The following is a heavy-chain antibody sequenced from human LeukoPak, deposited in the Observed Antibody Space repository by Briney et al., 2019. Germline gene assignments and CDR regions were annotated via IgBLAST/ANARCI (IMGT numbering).Heavy chain of an antibody. CDR2: IYHSGST. Sequence: SETLSLTCAVSGYSITSGYYWGWIRQPPGKGLEWIGSIYHSGSTYYNPSLKSRVTISVDTSKNQFSLKLSSVTAADTAVYYCAREPAVRGVIGRRFDPWGEGALVTVCS. J-gene: IGHJ5*02. D-gene: IGHD3-10*01. CDR1: GYSITSGYY. V-gene: IGHV4-38-2*02. CDR3: AREPAVRGVIGRRFDP.